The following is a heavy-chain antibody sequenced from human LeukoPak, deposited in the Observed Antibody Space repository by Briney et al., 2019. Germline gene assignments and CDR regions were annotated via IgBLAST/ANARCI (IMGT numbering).Heavy chain of an antibody. CDR2: IIFTGDYK. D-gene: IGHD6-13*01. J-gene: IGHJ4*02. CDR1: GFTFSSYA. V-gene: IGHV3-21*01. CDR3: ARIGAAAAKGEFDY. Sequence: PGGPLRLSCAAAGFTFSSYAMAWVRQAPGKGLEWVASIIFTGDYKHYADSVKGRFSISRDGADNSLYLQMSSLRAGDTAVYFCARIGAAAAKGEFDYWGQGTLVTVSS.